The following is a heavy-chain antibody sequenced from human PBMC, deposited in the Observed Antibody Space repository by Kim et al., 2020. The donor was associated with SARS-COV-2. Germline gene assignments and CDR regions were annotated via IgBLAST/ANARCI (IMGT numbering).Heavy chain of an antibody. Sequence: GGSLRLSCAASGFTFSSAWMSWVRQAPGKGLEWVGRIKSKTDGGTTDYAAPVKGRFTISRDDSKNTLYLQRNSLKSEDTAVYYCNPGYPYKSSIYFQHWGQGALVTVSS. V-gene: IGHV3-15*01. CDR2: IKSKTDGGTT. D-gene: IGHD6-6*01. CDR1: GFTFSSAW. J-gene: IGHJ1*01. CDR3: NPGYPYKSSIYFQH.